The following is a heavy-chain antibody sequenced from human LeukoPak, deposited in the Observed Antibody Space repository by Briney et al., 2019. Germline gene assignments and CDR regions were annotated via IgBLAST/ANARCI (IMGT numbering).Heavy chain of an antibody. CDR1: GDSISSATHY. J-gene: IGHJ4*02. CDR2: VYTTGST. V-gene: IGHV4-61*02. CDR3: AREREIAVAGTAPFDY. Sequence: KPSQTLSLTCSVSGDSISSATHYWSWIRQPAGKGLEWIGRVYTTGSTNYNPSLKSRASISVDTSKNQFSLNVTSVTAADTAVYYCAREREIAVAGTAPFDYWGQGTLVTVSS. D-gene: IGHD6-19*01.